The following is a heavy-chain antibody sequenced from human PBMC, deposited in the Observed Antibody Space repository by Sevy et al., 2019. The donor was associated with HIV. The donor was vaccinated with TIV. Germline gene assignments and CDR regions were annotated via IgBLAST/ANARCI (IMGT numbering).Heavy chain of an antibody. V-gene: IGHV3-30*18. D-gene: IGHD1-26*01. CDR1: GFSFSYYG. CDR2: ISQDGINE. CDR3: ANAYSGSYSNSCLCDLDV. Sequence: GGSLRLSCIGSGFSFSYYGIHWVRQSPGKGLDWVALISQDGINEYYADSVKGRFTISRDNSKNTVYLEMNSLRNEDMAIYFCANAYSGSYSNSCLCDLDVWGQGTTVTVSS. J-gene: IGHJ6*02.